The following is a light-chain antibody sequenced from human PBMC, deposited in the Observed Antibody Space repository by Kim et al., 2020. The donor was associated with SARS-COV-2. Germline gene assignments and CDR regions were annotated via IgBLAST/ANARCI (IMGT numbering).Light chain of an antibody. CDR3: QVWDSSSDHPV. V-gene: IGLV3-21*04. Sequence: SYELTQPPSVSVAPGKTARITCGGNNIGSKSVHWYQQKPGQAPVLVIYYDSDRPSGIPERFTDANSGSTATLTISRVEAGDEADYYCQVWDSSSDHPVFGGGTQVAVL. CDR1: NIGSKS. J-gene: IGLJ3*02. CDR2: YDS.